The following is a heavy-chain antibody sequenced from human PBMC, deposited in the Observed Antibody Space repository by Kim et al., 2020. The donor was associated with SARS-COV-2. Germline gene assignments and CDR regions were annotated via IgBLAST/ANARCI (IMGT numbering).Heavy chain of an antibody. Sequence: ASVKVSCKASGYTFTSYGISWVRQAPGQGLEWMGWISAYNGNTNYAQKLQGRVTMTTDTSTSTAYMELRSLRSDDTAVYYCARSDIVVVPAAHFDYWGQGTLVTVSS. D-gene: IGHD2-2*01. CDR3: ARSDIVVVPAAHFDY. J-gene: IGHJ4*02. CDR1: GYTFTSYG. CDR2: ISAYNGNT. V-gene: IGHV1-18*01.